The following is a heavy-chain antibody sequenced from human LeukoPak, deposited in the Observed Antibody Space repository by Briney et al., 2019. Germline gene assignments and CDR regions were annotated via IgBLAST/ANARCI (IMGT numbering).Heavy chain of an antibody. CDR3: AKLGAYSSSWYGFFDY. V-gene: IGHV5-51*01. Sequence: GESLKISCKGSGYSFSNYWIGWVRQMPGKGLEWMGIIYPGESETRYRPSVQGQVTISADKSITTAYLQWSSLKASDTAMYYCAKLGAYSSSWYGFFDYWGQGTLVAVSS. D-gene: IGHD6-13*01. CDR1: GYSFSNYW. CDR2: IYPGESET. J-gene: IGHJ4*02.